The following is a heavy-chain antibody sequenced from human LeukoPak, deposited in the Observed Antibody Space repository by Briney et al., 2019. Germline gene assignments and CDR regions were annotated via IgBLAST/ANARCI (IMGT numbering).Heavy chain of an antibody. V-gene: IGHV1-18*01. J-gene: IGHJ4*02. CDR3: ARDGQYYDSSGYRPDY. CDR1: GYTLTELS. CDR2: ISAYNGNT. Sequence: ASVKVSCKVSGYTLTELSMHWVRQAPGQGLEWMGWISAYNGNTNYAQKLQGRVTMTTDTSTSTAYMELRSLRSDDTAVYYCARDGQYYDSSGYRPDYWGQGTLVTVSS. D-gene: IGHD3-22*01.